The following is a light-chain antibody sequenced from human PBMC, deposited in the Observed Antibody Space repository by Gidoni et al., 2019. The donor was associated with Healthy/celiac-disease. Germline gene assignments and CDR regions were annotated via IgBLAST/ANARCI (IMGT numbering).Light chain of an antibody. CDR1: QSISSY. Sequence: DIQMTQSPSSLSASVGDRVTITCRASQSISSYLNWYQQKPRKAPKLLIYASSSFQSGVPSKFSCSGSGTDFTLTISSLQPEDFATYYCQQSYSTSITFGQGTRLEIK. CDR3: QQSYSTSIT. J-gene: IGKJ5*01. CDR2: ASS. V-gene: IGKV1-39*01.